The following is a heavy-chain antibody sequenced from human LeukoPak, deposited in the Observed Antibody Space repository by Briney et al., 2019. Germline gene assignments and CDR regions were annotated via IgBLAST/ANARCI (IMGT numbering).Heavy chain of an antibody. CDR1: GFSFRSYS. CDR3: ARGRLEGGETFDS. J-gene: IGHJ4*02. V-gene: IGHV3-21*01. Sequence: GGSLRLSCAASGFSFRSYSMDWVRQAPGKGLEWVSSITGSSSYISYADSVKGRFTISRDNAENSLFLQMNSLRPEDTAVYFCARGRLEGGETFDSWGQGTLVTVSS. CDR2: ITGSSSYI. D-gene: IGHD1-1*01.